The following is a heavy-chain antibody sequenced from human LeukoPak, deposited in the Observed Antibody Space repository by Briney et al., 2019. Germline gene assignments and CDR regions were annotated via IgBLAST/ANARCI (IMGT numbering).Heavy chain of an antibody. V-gene: IGHV1-46*01. CDR2: INPSSGST. D-gene: IGHD2-2*01. CDR1: GYTFTSYY. CDR3: AVSSASVNWFDP. J-gene: IGHJ5*02. Sequence: ASVKVSYKASGYTFTSYYMHWVRQAPGQGLEWMGIINPSSGSTSYAQKFQGRVTMTRDMSTSTVYMELSSLRSEDTAVYYCAVSSASVNWFDPWGQGTLVTVSS.